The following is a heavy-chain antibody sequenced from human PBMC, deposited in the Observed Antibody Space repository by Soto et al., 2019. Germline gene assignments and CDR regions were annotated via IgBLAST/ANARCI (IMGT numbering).Heavy chain of an antibody. V-gene: IGHV3-30-3*01. D-gene: IGHD6-13*01. CDR1: GFTFSSYA. CDR3: ASPSSWHPRLIY. J-gene: IGHJ4*02. Sequence: PGGSLRLSCAASGFTFSSYAMHWVRQAPGKGLEWVAVISYDGSNKYYADSVKGRFTISRDNSKNTLYLQMNSLRAEDTAVYYCASPSSWHPRLIYWGQGTLVTVSS. CDR2: ISYDGSNK.